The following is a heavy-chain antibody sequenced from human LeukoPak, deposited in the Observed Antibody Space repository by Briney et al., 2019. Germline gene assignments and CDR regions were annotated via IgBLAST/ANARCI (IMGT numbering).Heavy chain of an antibody. CDR1: GYTFTGYH. V-gene: IGHV1-2*02. CDR3: ARGKLLRSVLGNNWFDP. Sequence: ASVKVSCKASGYTFTGYHMHWVRQAPGQGLEWMGWINPNSGGTNYAQKFQGRVTMTRDTSISTAYMELSRLRSDDTAVYYCARGKLLRSVLGNNWFDPWGQGTLVTVSS. D-gene: IGHD2-15*01. CDR2: INPNSGGT. J-gene: IGHJ5*02.